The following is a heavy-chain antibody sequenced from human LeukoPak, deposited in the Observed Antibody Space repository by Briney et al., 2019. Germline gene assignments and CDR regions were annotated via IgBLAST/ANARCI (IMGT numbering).Heavy chain of an antibody. CDR3: ASRSYDSSGYYYGEFDY. CDR1: GFTFSSYS. J-gene: IGHJ4*02. V-gene: IGHV3-21*01. D-gene: IGHD3-22*01. CDR2: ISSSSSYI. Sequence: GGSLRLXCAASGFTFSSYSMNWVRQAPGKGLEWVSSISSSSSYIYYADSGKGRFTISRDNAKNSLYLQMDSLRAEDTAVYYCASRSYDSSGYYYGEFDYWGQGTLVTVSS.